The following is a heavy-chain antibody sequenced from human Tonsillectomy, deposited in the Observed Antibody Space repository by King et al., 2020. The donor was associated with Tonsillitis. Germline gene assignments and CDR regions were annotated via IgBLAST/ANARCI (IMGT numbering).Heavy chain of an antibody. Sequence: VQLVESGGGLVQPGGSLRLSCAASGFTFSSYAMSWVRQAPGKGLEWVSAISGGGRPNTYYAHSVKGRFTISRDNPKNTLYLQMNNLRAGDTALYYCAISTCGGDCNAYYFDYWGQGALATVSS. V-gene: IGHV3-23*04. CDR2: ISGGGRPNT. D-gene: IGHD2-21*02. CDR3: AISTCGGDCNAYYFDY. J-gene: IGHJ4*02. CDR1: GFTFSSYA.